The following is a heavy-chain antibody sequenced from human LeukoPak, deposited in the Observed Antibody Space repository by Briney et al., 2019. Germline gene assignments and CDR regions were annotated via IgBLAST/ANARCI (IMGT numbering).Heavy chain of an antibody. CDR3: ATGDHSFDN. Sequence: SETLSLTCSVSGASLTIYYWNWIRQPAGKGLEWIGRYASGTTTHNPSLKRQVTMSIDTSKNQVSLKLTSVTAADTAVYYCATGDHSFDNWGQGTLVTVTP. V-gene: IGHV4-4*07. D-gene: IGHD7-27*01. CDR2: YASGTT. J-gene: IGHJ4*02. CDR1: GASLTIYY.